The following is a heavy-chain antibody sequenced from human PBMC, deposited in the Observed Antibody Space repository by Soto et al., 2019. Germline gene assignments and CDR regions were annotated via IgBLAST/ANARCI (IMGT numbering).Heavy chain of an antibody. CDR3: AKHLNYGSGSYYKFSGIY. CDR1: GFTFSSYA. CDR2: ISGSGGST. Sequence: GGSLRLSCAASGFTFSSYAMSWVRQAPGKGLEWVSAISGSGGSTYYADSVKGRFTISRDNSKNTLYLQMNSLRAEDTAVYYCAKHLNYGSGSYYKFSGIYWGQGTLVTVSS. D-gene: IGHD3-10*01. J-gene: IGHJ4*02. V-gene: IGHV3-23*01.